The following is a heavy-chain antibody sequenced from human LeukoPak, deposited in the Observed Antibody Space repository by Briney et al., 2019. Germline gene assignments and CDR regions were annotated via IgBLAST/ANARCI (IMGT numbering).Heavy chain of an antibody. CDR3: AELGITMIGGV. V-gene: IGHV3-69-1*02. CDR1: GFTFSNYW. J-gene: IGHJ6*04. D-gene: IGHD3-10*02. CDR2: ISSGSTI. Sequence: GGSLRLSCVASGFTFSNYWMHWVRQAPGKGLEWVSYISSGSTIYYADSVKGRFTISRDNAKNSLYLQMNSLRAEDTAVYYCAELGITMIGGVWGKGTTVTVSS.